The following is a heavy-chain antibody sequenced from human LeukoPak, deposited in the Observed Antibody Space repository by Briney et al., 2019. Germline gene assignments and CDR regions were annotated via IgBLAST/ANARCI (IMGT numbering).Heavy chain of an antibody. V-gene: IGHV4-30-4*08. D-gene: IGHD1-26*01. CDR2: IYYSGST. Sequence: SETLSLTCTVSGGPISSGSYYWSWIRQPPGKGLEWIGYIYYSGSTYYNPSLKSRVTISVDTSKNQFSLKLSSVTAADTAVYYCARTMGGDYYYYYMDVWGKGTTVTVSS. J-gene: IGHJ6*03. CDR3: ARTMGGDYYYYYMDV. CDR1: GGPISSGSYY.